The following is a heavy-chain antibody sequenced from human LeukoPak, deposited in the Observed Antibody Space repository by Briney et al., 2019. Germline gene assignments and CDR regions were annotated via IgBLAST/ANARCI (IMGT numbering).Heavy chain of an antibody. J-gene: IGHJ6*02. Sequence: GGSLRLSCAASGFTFSSYAMSWVRQAPGKGLEWASAISGSGGSTYYADSVKGRFTISRDNSKNTLYLQMNSLRAEDTAVYYCAKGIRYYYYYGMDVWGQGTTVTVSS. CDR3: AKGIRYYYYYGMDV. CDR2: ISGSGGST. V-gene: IGHV3-23*01. CDR1: GFTFSSYA.